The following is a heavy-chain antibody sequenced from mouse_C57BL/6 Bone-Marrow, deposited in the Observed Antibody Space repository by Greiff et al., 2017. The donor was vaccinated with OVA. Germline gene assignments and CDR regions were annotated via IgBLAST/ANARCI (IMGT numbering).Heavy chain of an antibody. Sequence: EVMLVESGGGLVKPGGSLKLSCAASGFTFSSYTMSWVRQTPEKRLEWVATISGGGGNTYYPDSVKGRFTISRDNAKNNLYLQMSSLRSEDTALYYCARQERVGSYAMDYWGQGTSVTVSS. CDR2: ISGGGGNT. CDR3: ARQERVGSYAMDY. J-gene: IGHJ4*01. D-gene: IGHD1-1*01. V-gene: IGHV5-9*01. CDR1: GFTFSSYT.